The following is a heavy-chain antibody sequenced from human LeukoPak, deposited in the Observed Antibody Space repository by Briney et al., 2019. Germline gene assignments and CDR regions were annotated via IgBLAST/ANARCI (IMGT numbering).Heavy chain of an antibody. Sequence: ASVKVSCKASGYTFTGYYMHWVRQAPGQGLEWMGWINPNSGGTNYAQKFQGRVTMTRDTSISTAYMELSRLRSDDTAVYYCARRGDYYDSSGYYPPYYYYYMDVWGKGTTVTVSS. CDR2: INPNSGGT. CDR3: ARRGDYYDSSGYYPPYYYYYMDV. J-gene: IGHJ6*03. D-gene: IGHD3-22*01. V-gene: IGHV1-2*02. CDR1: GYTFTGYY.